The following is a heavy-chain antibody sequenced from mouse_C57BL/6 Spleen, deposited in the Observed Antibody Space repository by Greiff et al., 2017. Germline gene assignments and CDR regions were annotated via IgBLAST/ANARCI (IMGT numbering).Heavy chain of an antibody. CDR1: GYAFSSSW. CDR2: IYPGDGDT. CDR3: ADIYYDYEFAY. V-gene: IGHV1-82*01. D-gene: IGHD2-4*01. J-gene: IGHJ3*01. Sequence: VQLQQSGPELVKPGASVKISCKASGYAFSSSWMNWVKQRPGKGLEWIGRIYPGDGDTNYNGKFKGKATLTADKSSSTAYMQLSSLTSEDSAVYFCADIYYDYEFAYWGQGTLVTVSA.